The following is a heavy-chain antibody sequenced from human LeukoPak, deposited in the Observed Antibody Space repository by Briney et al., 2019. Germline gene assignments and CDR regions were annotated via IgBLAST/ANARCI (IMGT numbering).Heavy chain of an antibody. CDR1: GYRFNNYW. D-gene: IGHD5-18*01. CDR2: IYPGDSTT. V-gene: IGHV5-51*01. CDR3: ARRNTGDGFDI. J-gene: IGHJ3*02. Sequence: GESLKISCKGSGYRFNNYWIGWVRQMPGKGLEWMGIIYPGDSTTRYSPSFQGQVTISADESITTAYVQWSSLKASDTAMYYCARRNTGDGFDIWGQGTMVTVSS.